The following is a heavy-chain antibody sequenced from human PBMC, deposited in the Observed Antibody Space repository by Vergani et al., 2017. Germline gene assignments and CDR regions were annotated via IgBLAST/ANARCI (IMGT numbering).Heavy chain of an antibody. CDR3: ATGAGPFDI. J-gene: IGHJ4*02. CDR1: GGSINNYY. V-gene: IGHV4-59*12. Sequence: QVQLQESGPGLVKPPGTLSLTCNVPGGSINNYYWNWIRQPPGKTLEWIGYIYYTGLTKYNPSFKSRVTMSIDTSKNQFSLKLTSVTAADTAVYYCATGAGPFDILGQGTLVTVAS. D-gene: IGHD7-27*01. CDR2: IYYTGLT.